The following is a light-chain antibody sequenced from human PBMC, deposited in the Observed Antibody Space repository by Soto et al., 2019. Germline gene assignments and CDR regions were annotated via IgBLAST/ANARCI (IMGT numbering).Light chain of an antibody. CDR2: DVS. J-gene: IGLJ1*01. CDR1: SSDVGRYSY. CDR3: SSKRDSSTLFV. V-gene: IGLV2-11*01. Sequence: QSVLTQPRSVSGSPGQSVSISCTGTSSDVGRYSYVSWYQQHPGKAPKLMIYDVSERPSGVPDRFSGSKSGNTASLTISGLQAEDEADYYCSSKRDSSTLFVFGTGTKVTVL.